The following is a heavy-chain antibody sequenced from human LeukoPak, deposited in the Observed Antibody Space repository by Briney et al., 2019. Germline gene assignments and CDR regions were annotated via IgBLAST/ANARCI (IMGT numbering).Heavy chain of an antibody. V-gene: IGHV1-69*05. J-gene: IGHJ4*02. D-gene: IGHD6-13*01. CDR3: ARSAELGGIASYY. Sequence: GASVKVSCKAPGGTFSSYAISWVRQAPGQGLEWMGGIIPIFGTANYAQKFQGRVTMTTDTSTSTAYMELRSLRSDDTAVYYCARSAELGGIASYYWGQGTLVTVSS. CDR1: GGTFSSYA. CDR2: IIPIFGTA.